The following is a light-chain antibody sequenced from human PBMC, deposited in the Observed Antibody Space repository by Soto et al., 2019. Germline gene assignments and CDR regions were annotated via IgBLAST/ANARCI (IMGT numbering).Light chain of an antibody. CDR1: SSDIGGYNY. J-gene: IGLJ2*01. CDR3: SSYAVSNILV. Sequence: QSVLTQPPSASGTPGQSVTISCTGTSSDIGGYNYVSWYQQHPGKAPKLMISEVSKRPSGVPDRFSGSKSGNTASLTVSGLQAEDEADYYCSSYAVSNILVFGGGTKVTVL. V-gene: IGLV2-8*01. CDR2: EVS.